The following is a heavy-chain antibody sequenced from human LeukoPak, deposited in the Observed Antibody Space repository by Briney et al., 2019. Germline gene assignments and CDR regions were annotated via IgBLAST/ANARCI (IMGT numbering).Heavy chain of an antibody. CDR3: ARHVKNYYPNY. CDR2: FYTTGGT. V-gene: IGHV4-4*09. D-gene: IGHD1-26*01. Sequence: SETLSLTCSVSAASIGSYYWSWLRQPPGKGLEWIGYFYTTGGTNYNPSLRSRVTMSLDTSRNQFSLRLTSVTAADTAVYYCARHVKNYYPNYWGQGILVTVSS. CDR1: AASIGSYY. J-gene: IGHJ4*02.